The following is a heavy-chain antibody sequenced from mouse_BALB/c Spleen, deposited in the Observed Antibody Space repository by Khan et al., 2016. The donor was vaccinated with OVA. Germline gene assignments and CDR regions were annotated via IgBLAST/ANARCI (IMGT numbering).Heavy chain of an antibody. J-gene: IGHJ2*01. D-gene: IGHD1-1*01. V-gene: IGHV3-2*02. Sequence: EVQLQESGPGLVKPSQSLSLTCTVTGYSITSGYAWNWIRQFPGNKLELMGYISYSGVTSYTPSLKSRISFTRDTSKNQFFLQLNSVTTEDTATYYCARGNYYGYYFDYWGQGTTLTVSS. CDR2: ISYSGVT. CDR3: ARGNYYGYYFDY. CDR1: GYSITSGYA.